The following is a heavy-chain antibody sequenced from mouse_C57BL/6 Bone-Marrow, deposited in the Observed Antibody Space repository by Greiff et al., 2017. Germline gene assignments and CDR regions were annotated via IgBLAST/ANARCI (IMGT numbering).Heavy chain of an antibody. D-gene: IGHD3-1*01. CDR2: ICSGSSTI. V-gene: IGHV5-17*01. CDR3: ASPDCYYAMDY. CDR1: GFTFSDYG. J-gene: IGHJ4*01. Sequence: DVTLVESGGGLVQPGGSLKLSCAASGFTFSDYGMHWVRQAPEKGLEWVAYICSGSSTIYYADTVKGRFTISRDTSKNTLFLQMTSLRSEDTAMYYCASPDCYYAMDYWGQGTSGTGSS.